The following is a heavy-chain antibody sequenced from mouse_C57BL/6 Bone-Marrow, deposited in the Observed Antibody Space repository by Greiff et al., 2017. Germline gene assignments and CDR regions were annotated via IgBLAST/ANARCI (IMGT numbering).Heavy chain of an antibody. J-gene: IGHJ3*01. CDR1: GFNIKDDY. CDR2: FAPENGDT. V-gene: IGHV14-4*01. Sequence: VQLQQSGAELVRPGASVKLSCTASGFNIKDDYMHWVKQRPEQGLEWIGWFAPENGDTEYASKFQGKATITVDTSSNTAYLQRSSLTYEDTAIYYCTRIAYWGQGTLVTVSA. CDR3: TRIAY.